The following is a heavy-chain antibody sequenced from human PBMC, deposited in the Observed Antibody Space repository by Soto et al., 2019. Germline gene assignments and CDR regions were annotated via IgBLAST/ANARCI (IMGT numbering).Heavy chain of an antibody. CDR1: GFTFSGHD. V-gene: IGHV3-33*01. D-gene: IGHD6-19*01. Sequence: QVQVVESGGGVVQPGRSLRLSCTVSGFTFSGHDMHWVRQPPGKGLEWVAQIWYDGSNKYYADSVKGRFTISRDNSKNTLYVQMDSLRVEDTAVYYCAIDGQSLAPYALDVWGQGTSVTVSS. CDR2: IWYDGSNK. CDR3: AIDGQSLAPYALDV. J-gene: IGHJ6*02.